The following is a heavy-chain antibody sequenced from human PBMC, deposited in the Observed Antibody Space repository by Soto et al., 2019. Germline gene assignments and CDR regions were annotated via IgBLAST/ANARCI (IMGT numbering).Heavy chain of an antibody. D-gene: IGHD1-26*01. CDR3: ARRSGWNLVGATTADY. Sequence: QLQLQESGPGLVKPSETLSLTCTVSGGSISSSSYYWGWIRQPPGKGLEWIGSIYYSGSTYYNPSLKSRVTISVDTSKNQFSLKLSSVTAADTAVYYCARRSGWNLVGATTADYWGQGTLVTVSS. CDR2: IYYSGST. V-gene: IGHV4-39*01. CDR1: GGSISSSSYY. J-gene: IGHJ4*02.